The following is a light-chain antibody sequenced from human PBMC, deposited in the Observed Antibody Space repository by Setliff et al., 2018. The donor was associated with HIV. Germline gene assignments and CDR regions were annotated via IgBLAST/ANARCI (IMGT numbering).Light chain of an antibody. CDR3: CSYAGSRNVV. Sequence: QPALTQPASVSGSPGQSITISCTGTSSDVGSYNLVSWYQQHPGKAPKLMIYDVSKRPSGVSNRFSGSKSGNTASLTISGLQAEDEADYYCCSYAGSRNVVFGGGT. V-gene: IGLV2-23*02. J-gene: IGLJ2*01. CDR1: SSDVGSYNL. CDR2: DVS.